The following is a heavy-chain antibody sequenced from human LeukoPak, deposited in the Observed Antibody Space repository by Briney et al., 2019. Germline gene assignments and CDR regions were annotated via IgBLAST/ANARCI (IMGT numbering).Heavy chain of an antibody. CDR3: ARRREVRLVDY. CDR1: GYSFTTYW. CDR2: IYPDDSDT. D-gene: IGHD1-26*01. J-gene: IGHJ4*02. V-gene: IGHV5-51*01. Sequence: GESLKISCKTSGYSFTTYWIGWVRQKPGKGLEWLGIIYPDDSDTRYSLSFQGQVTMSVDKSISTAYLQLSGLEASDSAMYYCARRREVRLVDYWGQGTLVTVSS.